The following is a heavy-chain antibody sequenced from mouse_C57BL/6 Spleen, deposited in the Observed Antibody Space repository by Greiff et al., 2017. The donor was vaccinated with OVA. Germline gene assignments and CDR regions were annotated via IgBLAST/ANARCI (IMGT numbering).Heavy chain of an antibody. V-gene: IGHV1-50*01. J-gene: IGHJ1*03. Sequence: QVQLQQPGAELVKPGASVKLSCKASGYTFTSYWMQWVKQRPGQGLEWIGEIDPSDSYTNYNQKFKGKATLTVDTSSSTAYMQLSSLTSEDSAVYYYARRENYCGSSGYFDVWGTGTTVTVSS. CDR1: GYTFTSYW. CDR2: IDPSDSYT. CDR3: ARRENYCGSSGYFDV. D-gene: IGHD1-1*01.